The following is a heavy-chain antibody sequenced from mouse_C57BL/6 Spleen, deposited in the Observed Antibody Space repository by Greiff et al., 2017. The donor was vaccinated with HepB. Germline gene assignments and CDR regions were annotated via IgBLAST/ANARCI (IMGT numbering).Heavy chain of an antibody. V-gene: IGHV1-52*01. CDR1: GYTFTSYW. CDR2: IDPSDSET. D-gene: IGHD1-1*01. CDR3: ARLSYMAAVAENY. J-gene: IGHJ2*01. Sequence: QVQLQQPGAELVRPGSSVKLSCKASGYTFTSYWMHWVKQRPIQGLEWIGNIDPSDSETHYNQKFKDKATLTVDKSSSTAYMQLSSLTSEDSAVYDCARLSYMAAVAENYWGQGTTLTVSS.